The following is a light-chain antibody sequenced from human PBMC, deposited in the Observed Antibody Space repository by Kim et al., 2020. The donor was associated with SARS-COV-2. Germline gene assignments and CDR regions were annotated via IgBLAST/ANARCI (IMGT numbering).Light chain of an antibody. J-gene: IGKJ4*01. V-gene: IGKV3-15*01. CDR2: DAS. CDR1: QSVTSG. CDR3: QHSNNWPLT. Sequence: SVSPGERATLSCRASQSVTSGLAWYQQKPGQGPRLLIYDASTRATGVPARFSGSGSGTEFTLTISSLQSEDLAVYYCQHSNNWPLTFGGGTKVEI.